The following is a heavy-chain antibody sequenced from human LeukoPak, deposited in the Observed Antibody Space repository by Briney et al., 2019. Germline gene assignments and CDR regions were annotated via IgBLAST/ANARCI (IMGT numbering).Heavy chain of an antibody. V-gene: IGHV4-59*01. CDR1: GGSITSYY. Sequence: SETLSLTCTVSGGSITSYYWSWIRQPPGKGLEWIGYISYTGSTDYNPSLKSRVTISVDMSKNQFSLKVSSVTAADTAVYYCARGSVYFDSWGQGTLVTVSS. CDR3: ARGSVYFDS. CDR2: ISYTGST. J-gene: IGHJ4*02.